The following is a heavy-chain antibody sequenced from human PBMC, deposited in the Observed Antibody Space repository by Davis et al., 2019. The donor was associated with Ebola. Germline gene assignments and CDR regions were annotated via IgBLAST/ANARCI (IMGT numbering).Heavy chain of an antibody. D-gene: IGHD2-2*01. CDR3: ARALIVVVPAARWFDP. CDR2: IYPRDSDT. V-gene: IGHV5-51*01. J-gene: IGHJ5*02. Sequence: GESLKISCKGSGYTFSNNWIAWVRQMPGKGLEWMGIIYPRDSDTRYSPSFQGQVTISADTSINTAYLQWNTLKASDTGVYYCARALIVVVPAARWFDPWGQGTLVTVSS. CDR1: GYTFSNNW.